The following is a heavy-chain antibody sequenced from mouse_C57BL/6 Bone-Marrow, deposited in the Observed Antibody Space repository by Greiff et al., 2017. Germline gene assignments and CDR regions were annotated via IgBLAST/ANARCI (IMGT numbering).Heavy chain of an antibody. V-gene: IGHV7-1*01. CDR1: GFTFSDFY. D-gene: IGHD1-1*01. Sequence: EVKLMESGGGLVQSGRSLRLSCATSGFTFSDFYMEWVRQAPGQGLEWIAASRHKANDYTTEYSASVKGRFIVSRDTSQSILYLQMNDLKAEDPAIYYCARDAYGSRGFAYWGQGTLVTVSA. CDR2: SRHKANDYTT. CDR3: ARDAYGSRGFAY. J-gene: IGHJ3*01.